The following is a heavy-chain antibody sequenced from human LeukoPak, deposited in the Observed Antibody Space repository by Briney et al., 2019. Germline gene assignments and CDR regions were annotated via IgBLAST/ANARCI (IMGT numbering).Heavy chain of an antibody. CDR1: GYTFTSYG. V-gene: IGHV1-18*01. Sequence: GASVKVSCKASGYTFTSYGISWVRRAPGQGLEWMGWISAYNGNTNYAQKLQGRVTMTTDTSTSTAYMELRSLRSDDTAVYYCASGPASAVGQNWFDPWGQGTLVTVTS. J-gene: IGHJ5*02. CDR2: ISAYNGNT. D-gene: IGHD3-10*01. CDR3: ASGPASAVGQNWFDP.